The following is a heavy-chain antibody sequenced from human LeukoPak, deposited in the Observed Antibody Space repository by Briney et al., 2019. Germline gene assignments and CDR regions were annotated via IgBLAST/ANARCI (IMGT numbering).Heavy chain of an antibody. D-gene: IGHD3-16*02. V-gene: IGHV1-69*05. CDR2: IIPIFGTA. J-gene: IGHJ6*03. Sequence: ASVKVSCKVYGGTFSSYAISWVRQAPGQGLEWMGGIIPIFGTANYAQKFQGRVTITTDESTSTAYTELSSLRSEDTAVYYCARSSLGSNNSYYYYYMDVWGKGTTVTVSS. CDR3: ARSSLGSNNSYYYYYMDV. CDR1: GGTFSSYA.